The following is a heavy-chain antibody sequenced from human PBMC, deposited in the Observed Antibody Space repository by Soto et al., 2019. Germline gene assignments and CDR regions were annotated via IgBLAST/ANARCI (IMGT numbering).Heavy chain of an antibody. CDR2: ISGSGDIT. V-gene: IGHV3-23*01. J-gene: IGHJ4*02. CDR1: GFSFSNSA. D-gene: IGHD3-9*01. Sequence: EVQLLESGGGLVQPGGSLRLSCAVSGFSFSNSAMTWVRQAPGKGLEWVSGISGSGDITYNTDSVKGRFAISRDTSKNVVYLQRRSLRAEDTAVYYCAKVPQWVLRYHDWFFDYWGQGTLVTVSS. CDR3: AKVPQWVLRYHDWFFDY.